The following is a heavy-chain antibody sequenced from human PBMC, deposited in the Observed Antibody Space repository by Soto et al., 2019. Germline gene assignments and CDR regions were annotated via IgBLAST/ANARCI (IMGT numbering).Heavy chain of an antibody. V-gene: IGHV4-59*01. Sequence: QVQLQESGPGLVKPSETLSLTCTVSGGSIRSYYWSWIRQPPGKGLEWIGYIYYSGSTNYNPSLKRRGTRAVDTSKNQFSLQLSSVTAADTAVYYCAGAGRWLPAFNFDYWGQGTLVTVSS. CDR1: GGSIRSYY. CDR2: IYYSGST. J-gene: IGHJ4*02. CDR3: AGAGRWLPAFNFDY. D-gene: IGHD3-10*01.